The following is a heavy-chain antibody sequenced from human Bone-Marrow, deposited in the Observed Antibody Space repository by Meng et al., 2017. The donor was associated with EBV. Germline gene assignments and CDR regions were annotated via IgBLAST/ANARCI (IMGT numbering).Heavy chain of an antibody. CDR1: GYTFTSYA. J-gene: IGHJ5*02. CDR2: INAGNGNT. D-gene: IGHD2-15*01. Sequence: QVQLVQSGAEVKKPGASGNVSCKASGYTFTSYAMHWVRQAPGQRLEWMGWINAGNGNTKYSQKFQGRVTITRDTSASTAYMELSSLRSEDTAVYYCARTRVVAATGDNWFDTWGQGTLVTVAS. CDR3: ARTRVVAATGDNWFDT. V-gene: IGHV1-3*01.